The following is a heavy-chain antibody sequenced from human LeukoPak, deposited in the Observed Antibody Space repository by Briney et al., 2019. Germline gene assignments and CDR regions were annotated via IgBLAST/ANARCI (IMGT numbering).Heavy chain of an antibody. V-gene: IGHV4-4*07. Sequence: KSSETLSLTCTVSGGSISGYYWNWIRQPAGKGLEWIGRIFSSGKTNYNPSLQSRVTMSVDTSKNHFSLKLTSVTAADTAVYYCVRGLYGSGDYWGQGTLVTASS. CDR2: IFSSGKT. CDR1: GGSISGYY. J-gene: IGHJ4*02. CDR3: VRGLYGSGDY. D-gene: IGHD3-10*01.